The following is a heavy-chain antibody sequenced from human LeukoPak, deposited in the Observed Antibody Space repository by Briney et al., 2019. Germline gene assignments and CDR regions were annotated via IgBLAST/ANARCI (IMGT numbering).Heavy chain of an antibody. CDR3: ARGKVEYYDSSPDAFDI. V-gene: IGHV1-2*02. CDR1: GYTFTGYY. Sequence: GASVKVSCKASGYTFTGYYMHWVRQAPGQGLEWMGWINPNSGGTNYAQKFQGRVTMTRDTSISTAYMELSRLRSDDTAVYYCARGKVEYYDSSPDAFDIWGQGTMVTVSS. D-gene: IGHD3-22*01. CDR2: INPNSGGT. J-gene: IGHJ3*02.